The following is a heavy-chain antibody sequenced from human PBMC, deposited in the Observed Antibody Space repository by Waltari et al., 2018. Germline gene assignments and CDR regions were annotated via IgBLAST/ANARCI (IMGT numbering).Heavy chain of an antibody. J-gene: IGHJ3*02. D-gene: IGHD2-15*01. V-gene: IGHV2-5*02. CDR3: ARVVPRETAFDI. CDR1: GFLFYTGGVG. Sequence: QITLKESGPTLVKPTQTLTLTCSFSGFLFYTGGVGVGWIRQPPGKALEWLALIYWDDDKRYSPSLKNRLTITKDTSKDEVVLTMTNMDPVDTATYYCARVVPRETAFDIWGQGTVDTVSS. CDR2: IYWDDDK.